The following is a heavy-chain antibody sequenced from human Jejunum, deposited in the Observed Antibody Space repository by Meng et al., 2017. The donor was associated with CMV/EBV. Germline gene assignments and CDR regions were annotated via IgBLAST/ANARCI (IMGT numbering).Heavy chain of an antibody. CDR1: GFTFNKHW. CDR3: ARDRNLTF. J-gene: IGHJ4*02. Sequence: SSEGSGFTFNKHWMTWVRQAPGKGLEWVANIKEDGSEKYYVDAVKGRFTISRDNVENSLFLQMNSLRADDTAVYYCARDRNLTFWGQGTLVTVSS. D-gene: IGHD3-9*01. CDR2: IKEDGSEK. V-gene: IGHV3-7*01.